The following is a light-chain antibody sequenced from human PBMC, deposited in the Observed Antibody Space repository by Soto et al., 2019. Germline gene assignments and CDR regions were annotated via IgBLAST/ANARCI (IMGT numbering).Light chain of an antibody. CDR2: AAS. CDR3: QQSYNTPQ. CDR1: QSISSY. J-gene: IGKJ1*01. V-gene: IGKV1-39*01. Sequence: DIHMTQSPPSLSASVGARVTITCRASQSISSYLKWYQQKPGKATKLLIYAASSLQSGVPSRLSGSGSGTDFPLTISSLQPEDFATYYCQQSYNTPQFGQGTKVDIK.